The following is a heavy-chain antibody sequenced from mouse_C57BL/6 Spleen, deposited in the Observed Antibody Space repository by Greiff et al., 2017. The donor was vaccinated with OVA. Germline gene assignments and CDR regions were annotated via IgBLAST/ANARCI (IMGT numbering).Heavy chain of an antibody. CDR1: GYTFTSYW. CDR3: SRVYYSNVSYWYFDV. CDR2: IDPSASYT. J-gene: IGHJ1*03. Sequence: QVQLQQPGAELVKPGASVKLSCKASGYTFTSYWMQWVKQRPGQGLEWIGEIDPSASYTNYNQKFKGKAPLTVDTSSSTAYMQLSSLTSEDSAVYYGSRVYYSNVSYWYFDVWGTGTTVTVSS. D-gene: IGHD2-5*01. V-gene: IGHV1-50*01.